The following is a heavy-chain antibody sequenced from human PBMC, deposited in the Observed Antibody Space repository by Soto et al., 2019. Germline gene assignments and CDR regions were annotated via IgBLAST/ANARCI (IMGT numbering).Heavy chain of an antibody. D-gene: IGHD5-18*01. V-gene: IGHV3-74*01. CDR1: GFTFSGYW. Sequence: EVQLVESGGGLVQPGGSLRLSCAASGFTFSGYWMHWVRQAPGKGLVWVSRISSDGISTTYADCAEGRFIMSRDNAKNTLYLQLNSLRAEDTAVYYCARGSRGYSYGYNDYWGQGALVSVSS. J-gene: IGHJ4*02. CDR3: ARGSRGYSYGYNDY. CDR2: ISSDGIST.